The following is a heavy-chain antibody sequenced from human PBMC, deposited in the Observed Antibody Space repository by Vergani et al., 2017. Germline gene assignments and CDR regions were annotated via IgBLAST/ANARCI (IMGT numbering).Heavy chain of an antibody. D-gene: IGHD3-10*01. Sequence: QVQLQEAGPGLVKPSETLSLTCTVSGGSISSYYWSWIRQPPGKGLEWIGYIYYSGSTNYNPSLKSRVTISVDTSKNQFSLKLSFVTAADTAVYYCARDSGGDAIDYWGQGTLVTVSS. J-gene: IGHJ4*02. V-gene: IGHV4-59*01. CDR2: IYYSGST. CDR3: ARDSGGDAIDY. CDR1: GGSISSYY.